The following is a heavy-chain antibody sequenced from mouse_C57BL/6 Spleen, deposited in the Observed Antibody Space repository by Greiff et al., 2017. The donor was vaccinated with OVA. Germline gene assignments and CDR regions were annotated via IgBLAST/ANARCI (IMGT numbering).Heavy chain of an antibody. CDR2: INPSNGGT. D-gene: IGHD1-1*01. CDR1: GYTFTSYW. V-gene: IGHV1-53*01. CDR3: ARGEIYYGFFDY. Sequence: QVQLQQSGTELVKPGASVKLSCKASGYTFTSYWMHWVKQRPGQGLEWIGNINPSNGGTNYNEKFKSKATLTVDKSSSTAYMQLSSLTSEDSAVYYCARGEIYYGFFDYWGQGTTLTVSS. J-gene: IGHJ2*01.